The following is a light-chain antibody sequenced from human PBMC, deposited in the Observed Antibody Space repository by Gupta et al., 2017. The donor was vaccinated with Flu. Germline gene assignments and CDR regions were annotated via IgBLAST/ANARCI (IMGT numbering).Light chain of an antibody. Sequence: QSALTQPASVSGSPGQSITISCTGTSTDVGSYDLVSWYQQHPGKAPKLMIYEASKRPSGVSNRFSGSKSGNTASLTISGPQAEDEADYYCCSYAGSGTYVFGTGTKVTVL. V-gene: IGLV2-23*01. CDR1: STDVGSYDL. CDR2: EAS. CDR3: CSYAGSGTYV. J-gene: IGLJ1*01.